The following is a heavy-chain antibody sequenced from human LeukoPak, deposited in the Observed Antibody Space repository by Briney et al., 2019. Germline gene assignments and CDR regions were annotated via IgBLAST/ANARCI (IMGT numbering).Heavy chain of an antibody. V-gene: IGHV4-61*02. CDR2: IYTSGST. Sequence: SETLSLTCTVSGGSISSGSYYWSWIRQPAGKGLEWIGRIYTSGSTNYNPSLKSRVTISLDTSKNQFSLRLSSVTAADTAVYYCARDAPTAYCSGGTCYFDYWGQETLVTVSS. J-gene: IGHJ4*02. CDR3: ARDAPTAYCSGGTCYFDY. CDR1: GGSISSGSYY. D-gene: IGHD2-15*01.